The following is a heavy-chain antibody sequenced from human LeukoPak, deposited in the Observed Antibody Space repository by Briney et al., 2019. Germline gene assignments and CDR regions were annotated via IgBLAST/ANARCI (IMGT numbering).Heavy chain of an antibody. CDR3: AKRSTAIVLTSYSDL. D-gene: IGHD1-26*01. J-gene: IGHJ4*02. Sequence: PGGSLRLSCAASGFTFSNYAMSWVRRAPGKGLEWVSVISAIGNSQYYADSVKGRFTISRDNSKKTVDLQMNSLRVDDTAVYYCAKRSTAIVLTSYSDLWGQGTLVTVSS. CDR1: GFTFSNYA. V-gene: IGHV3-23*01. CDR2: ISAIGNSQ.